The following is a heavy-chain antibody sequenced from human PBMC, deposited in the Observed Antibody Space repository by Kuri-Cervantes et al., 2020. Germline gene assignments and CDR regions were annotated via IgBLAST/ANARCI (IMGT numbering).Heavy chain of an antibody. CDR1: GFTFSSYA. V-gene: IGHV3-23*01. CDR2: ISGGGGST. D-gene: IGHD1-26*01. CDR3: AKDHASGSYPT. J-gene: IGHJ5*02. Sequence: GGSLRLSCAASGFTFSSYAMSWVRQAPGKGLEWVSAISGGGGSTYYADSVKGRFTISRDNSKNTLYLQMNSLRAEDTAVYYCAKDHASGSYPTWGQGTLVTVSS.